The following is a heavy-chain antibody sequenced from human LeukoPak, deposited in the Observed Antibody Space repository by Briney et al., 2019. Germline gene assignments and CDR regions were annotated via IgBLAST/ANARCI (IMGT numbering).Heavy chain of an antibody. D-gene: IGHD7-27*01. J-gene: IGHJ6*03. CDR3: ARGNWGSWYYYYMDV. CDR1: GGSISSYY. V-gene: IGHV4-34*01. Sequence: SETLSLTCTVSGGSISSYYWSWIRQPAGKGLEWIGEINHSGSTNYNPSLKSRVTISVDTSKNQFSLKLSSVTAADTAVYYCARGNWGSWYYYYMDVWGKGTTVTVSS. CDR2: INHSGST.